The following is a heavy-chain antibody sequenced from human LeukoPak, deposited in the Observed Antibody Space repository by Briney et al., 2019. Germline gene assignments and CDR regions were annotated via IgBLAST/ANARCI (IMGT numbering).Heavy chain of an antibody. CDR2: ISAYNGNT. CDR3: ARDAAWDYYDSSGYFDAFDI. Sequence: GASVKVSCKASGYTFTSYGISWVRQAPGQGLEWMGWISAYNGNTNYAQKLQGRVTMTTDTSTSTAYMELRSLRSDDTAVYYCARDAAWDYYDSSGYFDAFDIWGQGIMVTVSS. CDR1: GYTFTSYG. D-gene: IGHD3-22*01. V-gene: IGHV1-18*01. J-gene: IGHJ3*02.